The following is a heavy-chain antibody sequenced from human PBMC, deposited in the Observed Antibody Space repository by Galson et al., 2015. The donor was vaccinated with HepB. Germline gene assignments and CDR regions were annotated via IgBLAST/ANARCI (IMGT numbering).Heavy chain of an antibody. CDR2: VYPGASDT. CDR3: ARRQIYGSGFYGMVV. V-gene: IGHV5-51*01. J-gene: IGHJ6*02. D-gene: IGHD3-22*01. CDR1: GYRFSTYW. Sequence: SGAEVKKPGESLKISCKGSGYRFSTYWIGWVRQLPGRGLEWMGSVYPGASDTRYSPSFQGQVTISADKSINTAYLQWSSLEASDTAMYYCARRQIYGSGFYGMVVWGQGTTVTVSS.